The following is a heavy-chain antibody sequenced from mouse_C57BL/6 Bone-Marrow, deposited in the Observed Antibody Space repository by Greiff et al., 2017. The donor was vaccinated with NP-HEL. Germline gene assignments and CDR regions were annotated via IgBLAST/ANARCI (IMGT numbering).Heavy chain of an antibody. V-gene: IGHV1-69*01. CDR2: IDPSDSYT. D-gene: IGHD1-1*01. Sequence: QVQLQQSGAELVMPGASVKLSCKASGYTFTSYWMHWVKQRPGQGLEWIGEIDPSDSYTYYNQKFKGKSTLTVDKSSSTAYMQLSSLTSEDSAVYYCAREALYYGSCCGAMDYWGQGTSVTVSS. J-gene: IGHJ4*01. CDR1: GYTFTSYW. CDR3: AREALYYGSCCGAMDY.